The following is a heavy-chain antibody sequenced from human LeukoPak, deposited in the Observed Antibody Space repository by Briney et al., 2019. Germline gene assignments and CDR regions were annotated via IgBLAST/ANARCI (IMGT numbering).Heavy chain of an antibody. Sequence: SETLSLTCTVSGGSISSGSYYWSWIRQPAGKGLEWIGRIYTSGSTNYNPSLKSRVTISVDTSKNQFSLKLSSVTAADTAVYYCAREPGYGDYPFDYWGQETLVTVSS. CDR2: IYTSGST. J-gene: IGHJ4*02. CDR1: GGSISSGSYY. V-gene: IGHV4-61*02. D-gene: IGHD4-17*01. CDR3: AREPGYGDYPFDY.